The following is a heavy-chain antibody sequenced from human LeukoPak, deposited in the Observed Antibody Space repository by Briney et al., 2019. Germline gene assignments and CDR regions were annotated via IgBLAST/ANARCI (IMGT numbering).Heavy chain of an antibody. Sequence: ASVPVSFTASGGTFSIYAISWVRQAPGPGLEWMGRIIPIFGTANYAQKFQGRVTITADESTSTAYMELSSLRSEDTAVYYCARELEVRLYCYYGMDVWGQGTTVTVSS. CDR2: IIPIFGTA. J-gene: IGHJ6*02. CDR1: GGTFSIYA. D-gene: IGHD3-10*01. V-gene: IGHV1-69*13. CDR3: ARELEVRLYCYYGMDV.